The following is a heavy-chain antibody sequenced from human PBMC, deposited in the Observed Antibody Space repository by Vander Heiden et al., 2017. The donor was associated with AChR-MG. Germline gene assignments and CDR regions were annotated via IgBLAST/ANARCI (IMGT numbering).Heavy chain of an antibody. J-gene: IGHJ6*03. CDR1: GGTFSSYA. CDR2: IIPIFGTA. CDR3: ASDVGDLYPNYYYYYYMDV. Sequence: QVQLVQSGAEVKKPGSSVKASCKASGGTFSSYAISWVRQAPGQGLEWMGGIIPIFGTANYAQKFQGRVTITADESTSTAYMELSSLRSEDTAVYYCASDVGDLYPNYYYYYYMDVWGKGTTVTVSS. D-gene: IGHD3-16*01. V-gene: IGHV1-69*01.